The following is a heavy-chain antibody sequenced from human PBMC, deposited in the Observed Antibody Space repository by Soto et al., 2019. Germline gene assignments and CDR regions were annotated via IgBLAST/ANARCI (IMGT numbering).Heavy chain of an antibody. D-gene: IGHD3-22*01. CDR3: SIGTTDYYDNSGDYFLDY. CDR1: GYTFTTYG. Sequence: QVQLGQSGAEEKKPGASVKVSCKAPGYTFTTYGMSWVRQAPGQVLDWMGWISAYNGNTKYAERLQGRGTMTTHTTTSTAYMELRSLRSADTAVYYCSIGTTDYYDNSGDYFLDYWGQGTLVTFSS. CDR2: ISAYNGNT. V-gene: IGHV1-18*01. J-gene: IGHJ4*02.